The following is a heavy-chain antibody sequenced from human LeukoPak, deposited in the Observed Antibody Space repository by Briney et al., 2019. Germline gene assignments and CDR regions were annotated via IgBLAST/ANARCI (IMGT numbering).Heavy chain of an antibody. J-gene: IGHJ4*02. V-gene: IGHV3-23*01. CDR3: ANSNYYDSSGYYYGVFGHFDY. CDR2: ISGSGGST. CDR1: GFTFSSYA. D-gene: IGHD3-22*01. Sequence: GGSLRLYCAASGFTFSSYAMSWVRQAPGKGLEWVSAISGSGGSTYYADSVKGRFTISRDNSKNTLYLQMNSLRAEDTAVYYCANSNYYDSSGYYYGVFGHFDYWGQGTLVTVSS.